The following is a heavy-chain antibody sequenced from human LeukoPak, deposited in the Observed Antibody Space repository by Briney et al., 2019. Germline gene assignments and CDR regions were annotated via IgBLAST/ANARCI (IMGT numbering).Heavy chain of an antibody. J-gene: IGHJ4*02. CDR3: ARDPTHPYYYDSSGYYFDY. CDR1: GFIFSNYG. D-gene: IGHD3-22*01. V-gene: IGHV3-30*02. Sequence: GGSLRLSCAASGFIFSNYGMHWVRQAPGKGLEWVAFIRYDGSNTYYADSVKGRFTISRDNSKNTLYLQMNSLRAEDTAVYYCARDPTHPYYYDSSGYYFDYWGQGTLVTVSS. CDR2: IRYDGSNT.